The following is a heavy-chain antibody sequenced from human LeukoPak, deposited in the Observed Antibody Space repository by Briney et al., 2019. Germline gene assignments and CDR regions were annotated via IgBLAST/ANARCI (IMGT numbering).Heavy chain of an antibody. Sequence: GASVKVSCKASGYTFTGYYMHWVRQAPGQGLEWMGWINPNSGGTNYAQKFQGRVTMTRDTSISTAYMELSRLRSDDTAVYYCARENVYYDSSDYYPRFDYWGQGTLVTVSS. D-gene: IGHD3-22*01. CDR1: GYTFTGYY. CDR2: INPNSGGT. V-gene: IGHV1-2*02. J-gene: IGHJ4*02. CDR3: ARENVYYDSSDYYPRFDY.